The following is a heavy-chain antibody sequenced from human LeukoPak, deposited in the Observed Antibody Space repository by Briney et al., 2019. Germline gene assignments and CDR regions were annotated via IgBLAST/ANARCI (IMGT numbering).Heavy chain of an antibody. CDR3: ARELQLWYYYYMDV. Sequence: ASVKVSCKASGYTFTSYGISWVRQAPGQGLEWMGWINPDSGGTNYAQKFQGRVTMTRDTSISTAYMDLSRLRSDDTAVYYCARELQLWYYYYMDVWGKGTTVTVSS. D-gene: IGHD5-18*01. CDR2: INPDSGGT. V-gene: IGHV1-2*02. CDR1: GYTFTSYG. J-gene: IGHJ6*03.